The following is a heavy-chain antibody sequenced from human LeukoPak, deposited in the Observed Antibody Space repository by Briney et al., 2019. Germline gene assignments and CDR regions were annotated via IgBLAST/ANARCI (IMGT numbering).Heavy chain of an antibody. CDR3: ARGEGFGELFYYFDY. CDR1: GFTFSSYW. V-gene: IGHV3-74*01. J-gene: IGHJ4*02. CDR2: INSDGSGT. Sequence: GGSLRLSCAASGFTFSSYWMHWVRQAPGKGLGCVSRINSDGSGTSYADSVKGRFTISRENAKNTLYLQMNSLRAEETAVYYCARGEGFGELFYYFDYWGQGTLVTVSS. D-gene: IGHD3-10*01.